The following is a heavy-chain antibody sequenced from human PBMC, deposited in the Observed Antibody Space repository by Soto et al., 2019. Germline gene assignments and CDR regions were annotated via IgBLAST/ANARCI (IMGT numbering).Heavy chain of an antibody. Sequence: KTSESLSLTCTVSCGSISRYYWTWIRQPPGKGLEWIGNIHYTGSTNYNPSLKSRVTILLGTSTSQFSLKVSSVTAADTAVYYCARDLTISSTDGPLDPWGHGTLVTGLL. CDR2: IHYTGST. J-gene: IGHJ5*02. CDR3: ARDLTISSTDGPLDP. D-gene: IGHD1-1*01. CDR1: CGSISRYY. V-gene: IGHV4-59*01.